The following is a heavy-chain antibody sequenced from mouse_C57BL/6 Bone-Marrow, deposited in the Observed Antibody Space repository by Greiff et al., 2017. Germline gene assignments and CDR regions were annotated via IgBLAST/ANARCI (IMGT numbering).Heavy chain of an antibody. V-gene: IGHV1-80*01. CDR2: IYPGDGDT. CDR3: ARSRYDYGGFAY. CDR1: GYAFSSSW. J-gene: IGHJ3*01. Sequence: VQLQQSGAELVKPGASVKFSCKASGYAFSSSWMNWVKQRPGKGLGGIGQIYPGDGDTTYNGKFKGKAPLTAAKSSSTAYMQLSSLTSEDAEVYFCARSRYDYGGFAYWGQGTLVTVSA. D-gene: IGHD2-4*01.